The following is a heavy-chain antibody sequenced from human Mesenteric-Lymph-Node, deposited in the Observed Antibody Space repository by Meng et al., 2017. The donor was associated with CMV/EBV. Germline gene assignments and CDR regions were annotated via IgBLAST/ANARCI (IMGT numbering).Heavy chain of an antibody. D-gene: IGHD1-26*01. CDR2: IYSGGST. Sequence: GESLKISCAASGFTVSSHYMSWVRQAPGKGLEWVSVIYSGGSTYYADSVKGRFTISRDNSKNTLYLQMNSLRAEDTAVYYCARSIASWEHHMAAFDIWGQGTMVTVSS. V-gene: IGHV3-53*01. CDR3: ARSIASWEHHMAAFDI. J-gene: IGHJ3*02. CDR1: GFTVSSHY.